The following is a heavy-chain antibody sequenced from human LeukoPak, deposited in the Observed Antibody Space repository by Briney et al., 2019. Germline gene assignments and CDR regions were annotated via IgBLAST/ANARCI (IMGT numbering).Heavy chain of an antibody. J-gene: IGHJ5*02. Sequence: PSETLSLTCTVSGGSISSYYWSWIRQPPGKGLEWIGYIYYSGSTNYNPSLESRVTISVDTSKNQFSLKLSSVTAADTAVYYCARLSCSSTSCYWTFDPWGQGTLVTVSS. V-gene: IGHV4-59*08. CDR3: ARLSCSSTSCYWTFDP. CDR2: IYYSGST. D-gene: IGHD2-2*01. CDR1: GGSISSYY.